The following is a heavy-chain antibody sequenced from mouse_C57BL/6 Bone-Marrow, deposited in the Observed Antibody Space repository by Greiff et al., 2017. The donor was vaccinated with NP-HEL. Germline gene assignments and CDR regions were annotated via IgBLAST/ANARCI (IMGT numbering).Heavy chain of an antibody. CDR2: IYPRSGNT. Sequence: VKLVESGAELARPGASVKLSCKASGYTFTSYGISWVKQRTGQGLEWIGEIYPRSGNTYYNEKFKGKATLTADKSSSTAYMELRSLTSEDSAVYFCARDGYVYFDYWGQGTTLTVSS. CDR1: GYTFTSYG. J-gene: IGHJ2*01. D-gene: IGHD2-2*01. V-gene: IGHV1-81*01. CDR3: ARDGYVYFDY.